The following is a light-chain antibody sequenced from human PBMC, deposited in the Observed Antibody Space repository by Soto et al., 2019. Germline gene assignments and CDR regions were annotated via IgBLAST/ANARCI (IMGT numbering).Light chain of an antibody. CDR2: GAS. J-gene: IGKJ4*01. Sequence: EIVVTQSPGTLSLSPGERATLSCRASQSVSSSYLAWYQQKPGQAPRLLIYGASSRATGIPDRFSGSGSGTDFTITISRLEPEDFAVYYCQQYGSSPRVTFGGGTKVEIK. V-gene: IGKV3-20*01. CDR3: QQYGSSPRVT. CDR1: QSVSSSY.